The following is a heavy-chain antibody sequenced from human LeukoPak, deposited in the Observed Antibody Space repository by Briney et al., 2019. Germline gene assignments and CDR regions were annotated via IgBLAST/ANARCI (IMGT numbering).Heavy chain of an antibody. Sequence: GGSLRLSCADSGFTISSYWMSWVRQAPGKGLEWVANIKQDGSEKYYVDSVKGRFTISRDNAKNSLYLQMNSLRAEDTAVYYCARDLVATVNWYFDLWGRGTLVTVSS. J-gene: IGHJ2*01. CDR1: GFTISSYW. D-gene: IGHD5-12*01. CDR3: ARDLVATVNWYFDL. CDR2: IKQDGSEK. V-gene: IGHV3-7*01.